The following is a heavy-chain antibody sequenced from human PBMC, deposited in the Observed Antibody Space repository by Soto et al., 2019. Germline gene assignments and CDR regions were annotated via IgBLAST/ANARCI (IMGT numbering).Heavy chain of an antibody. V-gene: IGHV4-59*01. J-gene: IGHJ6*04. D-gene: IGHD4-17*01. CDR3: ARDSPNDYDRGMHV. CDR2: IYYSGST. Sequence: KPSETLSLTCTVSGGSISSYYWSWIRQPPGKGLEWIGYIYYSGSTNYNPSLKSRVTISVDTSKNQFSLKLSSVTAADTAVYYCARDSPNDYDRGMHVWGKGTTVTVSS. CDR1: GGSISSYY.